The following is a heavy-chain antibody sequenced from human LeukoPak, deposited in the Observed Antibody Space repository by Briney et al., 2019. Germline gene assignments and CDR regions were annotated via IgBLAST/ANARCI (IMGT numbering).Heavy chain of an antibody. CDR1: GGSFSGYY. V-gene: IGHV4-34*01. D-gene: IGHD2-21*02. Sequence: SETLSLTCAVYGGSFSGYYWSWLRQPPGKGVEWIGEINHSGSTNYNPSLKSRVTISVDTSKNQFSLKLSSVTAADTAVYYCARGPRVVVTKYYYYMDVWGKGTTVTVSS. CDR3: ARGPRVVVTKYYYYMDV. CDR2: INHSGST. J-gene: IGHJ6*03.